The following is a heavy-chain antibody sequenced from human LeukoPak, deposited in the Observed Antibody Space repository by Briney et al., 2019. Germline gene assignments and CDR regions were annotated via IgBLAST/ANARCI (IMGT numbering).Heavy chain of an antibody. CDR1: GYTFTSYY. CDR3: ARTTYYYDSSGYSDFDY. V-gene: IGHV1-46*01. Sequence: GASVKVSCKASGYTFTSYYMHWVRQAPGQGLEWMGIISPSGGSTSYAQKFQGRVTMTRDTSTSTVYMELSSLRSEDTAVYYCARTTYYYDSSGYSDFDYWGQGTLVTVSS. CDR2: ISPSGGST. J-gene: IGHJ4*02. D-gene: IGHD3-22*01.